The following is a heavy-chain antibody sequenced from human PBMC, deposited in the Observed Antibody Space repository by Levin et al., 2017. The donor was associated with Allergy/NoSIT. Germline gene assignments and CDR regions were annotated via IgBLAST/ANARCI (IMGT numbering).Heavy chain of an antibody. J-gene: IGHJ6*02. CDR2: IKSKTDGGTT. CDR1: GFTFSNAW. D-gene: IGHD3-22*01. CDR3: TTDSSGSSYYYYYGMDV. V-gene: IGHV3-15*01. Sequence: GGSLRLSCAASGFTFSNAWMSWVRQAPGKGLEWVGRIKSKTDGGTTDYAAPVKGRFTISRDDSKNTLYLQMNSLKTEDTAVYYCTTDSSGSSYYYYYGMDVWGQGTTVTVSS.